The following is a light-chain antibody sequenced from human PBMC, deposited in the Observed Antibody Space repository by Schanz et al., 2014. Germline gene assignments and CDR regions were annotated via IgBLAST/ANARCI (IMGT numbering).Light chain of an antibody. CDR1: SSDVGGYNF. CDR3: TSYTSTDTWL. CDR2: EVT. V-gene: IGLV2-8*01. J-gene: IGLJ3*02. Sequence: QSALTQPPSASGSPGQSVTISCTGTSSDVGGYNFVSWYQQYPGKAPKLMIYEVTKRPSGVPDRFSGSKSGNTASLTVSGLQAEDEADYYCTSYTSTDTWLFGGGTKLTVL.